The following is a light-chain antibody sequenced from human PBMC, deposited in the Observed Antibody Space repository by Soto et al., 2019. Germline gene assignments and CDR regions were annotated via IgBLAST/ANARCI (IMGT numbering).Light chain of an antibody. CDR2: DVS. CDR3: CSYAGSYTGV. Sequence: QSALTQPRSVSGSPGQSVTISCTGTRSDVGAYNYVSWYQHHPGKAPKFMIYDVSKRPSGVPDRFSGSKSGNTASLTISGLQAEDEADYYCCSYAGSYTGVFGTGTKVTVL. CDR1: RSDVGAYNY. V-gene: IGLV2-11*01. J-gene: IGLJ1*01.